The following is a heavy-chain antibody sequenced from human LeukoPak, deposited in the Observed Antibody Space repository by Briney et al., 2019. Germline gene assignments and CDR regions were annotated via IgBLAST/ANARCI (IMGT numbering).Heavy chain of an antibody. J-gene: IGHJ4*02. D-gene: IGHD6-19*01. CDR3: AKPSSGWYGY. Sequence: PGGSLRLSCAASGFTFSSSAMSWVRQVPGKGLEWVSTISGSDGSTYYAESVKGRFTISRDNSKNTLYVQMNSLRAEDTAVYYCAKPSSGWYGYWGQGTLVTVSS. V-gene: IGHV3-23*01. CDR2: ISGSDGST. CDR1: GFTFSSSA.